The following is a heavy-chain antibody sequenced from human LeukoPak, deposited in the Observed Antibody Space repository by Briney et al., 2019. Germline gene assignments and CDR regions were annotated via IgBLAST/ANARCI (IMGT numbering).Heavy chain of an antibody. Sequence: PSQTLSLTCTVSGGSISRGGYYWSWIRQHPGKGLEWIGYIFYSGSTYYNPSLKSRVTISVDTSKNQFSLKLSSVTAADTAVYYCAVWFGAHYLDYWGQGTLVTVSS. V-gene: IGHV4-31*03. CDR3: AVWFGAHYLDY. J-gene: IGHJ4*02. D-gene: IGHD3-10*01. CDR1: GGSISRGGYY. CDR2: IFYSGST.